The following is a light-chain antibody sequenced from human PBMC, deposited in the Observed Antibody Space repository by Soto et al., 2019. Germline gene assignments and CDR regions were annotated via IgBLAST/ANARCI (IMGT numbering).Light chain of an antibody. CDR1: QSVGTN. CDR3: QQYGGSVPWT. J-gene: IGKJ1*01. V-gene: IGKV3-15*01. Sequence: EILLTQSPATLSVSLGERATLSCRASQSVGTNLVWYQQKPGQAPRLIIYGASTRATGIPARFTGSGAGAEFTLTISRLEPEDFAVYYCQQYGGSVPWTFGQGTKVDIK. CDR2: GAS.